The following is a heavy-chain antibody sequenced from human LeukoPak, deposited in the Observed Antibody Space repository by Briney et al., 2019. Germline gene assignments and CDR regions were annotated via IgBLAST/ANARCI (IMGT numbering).Heavy chain of an antibody. CDR2: IYYSGST. V-gene: IGHV4-59*01. Sequence: SETLSLTCTVSGGSISSYYWSWIRQPPGKGLEWIGYIYYSGSTNYNPSLKSRVTISVDASKNQFSLKLSSVTAADTAVYYCARRNPQYDYVWEMDYWGQGTLVTVSS. D-gene: IGHD3-16*01. CDR1: GGSISSYY. J-gene: IGHJ4*02. CDR3: ARRNPQYDYVWEMDY.